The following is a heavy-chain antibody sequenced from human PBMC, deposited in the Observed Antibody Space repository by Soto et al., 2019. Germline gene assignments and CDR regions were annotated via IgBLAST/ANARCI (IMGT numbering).Heavy chain of an antibody. CDR2: ISYDGSNK. D-gene: IGHD3-22*01. J-gene: IGHJ6*02. CDR3: ARDLDYYDSSGRLSGMDV. CDR1: GFTFSSYA. Sequence: QVQLVESGGGVVQPGRSLRLSCAASGFTFSSYAMHWVRQAPGKGLEWLAVISYDGSNKYYADSVKGRFTISRDNSKNTLYLQMNSLRAEDTAVYYCARDLDYYDSSGRLSGMDVWGQGTTVTVSS. V-gene: IGHV3-30-3*01.